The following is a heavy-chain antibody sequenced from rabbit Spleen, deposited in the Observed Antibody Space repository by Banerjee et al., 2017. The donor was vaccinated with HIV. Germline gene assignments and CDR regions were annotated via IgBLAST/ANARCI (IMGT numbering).Heavy chain of an antibody. CDR3: ARDAGSDAYIEGVFNL. Sequence: QSLEESGGDLVKPGASLTLTCTASGFSLSSNYYMCWVRQAPGKGLEWIGCIYTGNDKTYYARWAKGRFTISKTSSSTVTLQPTSLTVADAAAYFCARDAGSDAYIEGVFNLWGPGTLVTVS. J-gene: IGHJ4*01. D-gene: IGHD4-2*01. CDR2: IYTGNDKT. V-gene: IGHV1S40*01. CDR1: GFSLSSNYY.